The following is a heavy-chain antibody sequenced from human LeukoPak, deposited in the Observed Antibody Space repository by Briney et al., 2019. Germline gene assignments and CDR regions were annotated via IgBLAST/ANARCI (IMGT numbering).Heavy chain of an antibody. CDR3: ARSLILGNRSGSYYSGY. J-gene: IGHJ4*02. D-gene: IGHD1-26*01. V-gene: IGHV7-4-1*02. CDR1: GYTFTSYA. Sequence: ASVKASCKASGYTFTSYAMNWVRQAPGQGLEWMGWINTNTGNPTYAQGFTGRFVFSLDTSVSTAYLQISSLKAEDTAVYYCARSLILGNRSGSYYSGYWGQGTLVTVSS. CDR2: INTNTGNP.